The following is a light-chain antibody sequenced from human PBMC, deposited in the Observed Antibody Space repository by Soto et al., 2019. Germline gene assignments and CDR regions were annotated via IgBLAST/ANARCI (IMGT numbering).Light chain of an antibody. CDR1: QSVTSNY. CDR2: GAS. J-gene: IGKJ2*01. CDR3: QQYGTSHT. V-gene: IGKV3-20*01. Sequence: EIVLTQSPGTLSLSPGERASLSCRASQSVTSNYLAWYQQKPGQAPRLLIYGASTRATGIPGRFSGSGSGTDFTLTISSLEPEDFAVYYCQQYGTSHTFGQRTKLEIK.